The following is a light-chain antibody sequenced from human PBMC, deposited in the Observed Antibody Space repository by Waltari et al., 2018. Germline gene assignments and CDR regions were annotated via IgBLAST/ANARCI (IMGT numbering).Light chain of an antibody. CDR1: SSNVGGYDF. CDR2: DVS. Sequence: QSALTQPASVSGSPGQSIPISCTGSSSNVGGYDFVSWYQQHPGKVPKLIIYDVSHRPSGVSTRFSGSKSGNTASLTISGLQSEDEADYYCNSYTSSNTRVFGTGTRVTVL. V-gene: IGLV2-14*03. CDR3: NSYTSSNTRV. J-gene: IGLJ1*01.